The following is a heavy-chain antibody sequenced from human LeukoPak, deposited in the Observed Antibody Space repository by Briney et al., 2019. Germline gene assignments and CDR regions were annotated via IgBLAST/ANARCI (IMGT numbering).Heavy chain of an antibody. CDR1: GGSISSYY. D-gene: IGHD3-22*01. CDR3: ARGVYDSSGYAPDL. CDR2: IYNSGNT. J-gene: IGHJ5*02. Sequence: SETLSLTCSVSGGSISSYYWTWIRHHPGKGLEYIGYIYNSGNTYYNPSLKSRLAISVDTSKNQFSLKLSSVTAADTAVYYCARGVYDSSGYAPDLWGQGTLVTVSS. V-gene: IGHV4-59*06.